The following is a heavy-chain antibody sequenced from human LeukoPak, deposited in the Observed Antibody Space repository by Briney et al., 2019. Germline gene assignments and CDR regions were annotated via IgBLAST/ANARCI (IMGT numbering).Heavy chain of an antibody. J-gene: IGHJ4*02. V-gene: IGHV1-2*02. Sequence: ASVKVSCKASGYTFTSYDINWVRQAPGQGLEWMGWINPNSGGTNYAQKFQGRVTMTRDTSISTAYMELSRLRSDDTAVYYCARVPPYYYDSSGYYYYDYRGQGTLVTVSS. CDR1: GYTFTSYD. D-gene: IGHD3-22*01. CDR2: INPNSGGT. CDR3: ARVPPYYYDSSGYYYYDY.